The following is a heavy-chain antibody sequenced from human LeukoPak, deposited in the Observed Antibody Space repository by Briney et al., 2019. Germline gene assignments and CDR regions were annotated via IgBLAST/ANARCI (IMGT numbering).Heavy chain of an antibody. J-gene: IGHJ4*02. Sequence: PGGSLRLSCAASGFTLRSYAMSWVRQAPGEGREWVSAISGSGGSTYYAYSVKGGFTISRDNSKNTLYLQMNSLRAEDTAVYYCAKPRGLQLYHDYWGQGTLVTVSS. CDR3: AKPRGLQLYHDY. CDR2: ISGSGGST. V-gene: IGHV3-23*01. CDR1: GFTLRSYA. D-gene: IGHD5-12*01.